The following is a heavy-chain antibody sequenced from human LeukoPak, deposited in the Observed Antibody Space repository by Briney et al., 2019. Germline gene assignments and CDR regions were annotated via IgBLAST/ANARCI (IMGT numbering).Heavy chain of an antibody. CDR3: ARDIPRVGYTE. V-gene: IGHV4-39*02. CDR1: GGSISSSSYY. D-gene: IGHD5-18*01. Sequence: PSETLSLTCTVSGGSISSSSYYWGWIRQPPGKGLEWIGSIYYSGSTYYNPSLKSRVTISVDTSKNQFSLKLSSVTAADTAVYYCARDIPRVGYTEWGQGTLVTVPS. CDR2: IYYSGST. J-gene: IGHJ4*02.